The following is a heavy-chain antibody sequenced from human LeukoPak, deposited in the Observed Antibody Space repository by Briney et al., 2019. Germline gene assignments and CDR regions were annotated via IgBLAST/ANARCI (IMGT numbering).Heavy chain of an antibody. CDR2: ISSSSSYI. CDR1: GFTFSSYS. D-gene: IGHD6-13*01. CDR3: ARESRGYSSSCYDY. V-gene: IGHV3-21*01. Sequence: PGGSLRLSCAASGFTFSSYSMNWVRQAPGKGLEWVSSISSSSSYIYYADSVKGRFTISRDNAKNSLYLQMNSLRAEDTAVYYCARESRGYSSSCYDYWGQGTLVTVSS. J-gene: IGHJ4*02.